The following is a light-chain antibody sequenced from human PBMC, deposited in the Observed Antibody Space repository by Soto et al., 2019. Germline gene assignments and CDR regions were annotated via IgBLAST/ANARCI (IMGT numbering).Light chain of an antibody. CDR1: QNTRDW. CDR3: QNYESYRWT. V-gene: IGKV1-5*01. Sequence: DTQMTQSPPYVSASVGAKLTITCRASQNTRDWVAWYQQKPGQAPKLLIYDVSKLFAGVPSRFSGSGSGRDFTLTITGLQPDDFATYFCQNYESYRWTFGQGTKVDIK. CDR2: DVS. J-gene: IGKJ1*01.